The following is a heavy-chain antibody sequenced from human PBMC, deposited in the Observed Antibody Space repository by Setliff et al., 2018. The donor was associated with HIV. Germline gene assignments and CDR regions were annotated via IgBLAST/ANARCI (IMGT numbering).Heavy chain of an antibody. CDR2: IYYNGIT. V-gene: IGHV4-59*11. D-gene: IGHD5-18*01. J-gene: IGHJ5*02. Sequence: SETLSLTCTVSGGSISSHYWSWIRQPPGKGLEWIGSIYYNGITNYNPSLKSRVTISVDTSKNQFSRKLSSVTAADTAVYYCARDLGSAYSYAQGRFDPWGQGTLVTVSS. CDR1: GGSISSHY. CDR3: ARDLGSAYSYAQGRFDP.